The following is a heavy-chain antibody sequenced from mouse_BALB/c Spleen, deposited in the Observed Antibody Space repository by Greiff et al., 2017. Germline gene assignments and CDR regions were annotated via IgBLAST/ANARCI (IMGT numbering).Heavy chain of an antibody. V-gene: IGHV5-6-5*01. D-gene: IGHD2-1*01. Sequence: EVQGVESGGGLVKPGGSLKLSCAASGFTFSSYAMSWVRQTPEKRLEWVASISSGGSTYYPDSVKGRFTISRDNARNILYLQMSSLRSEDTAMYYCARGGGYGNYGAYWGQGTLVTVSA. CDR3: ARGGGYGNYGAY. J-gene: IGHJ3*01. CDR2: ISSGGST. CDR1: GFTFSSYA.